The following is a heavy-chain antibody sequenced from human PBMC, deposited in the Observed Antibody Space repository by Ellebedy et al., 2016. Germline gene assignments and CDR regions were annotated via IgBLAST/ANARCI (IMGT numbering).Heavy chain of an antibody. J-gene: IGHJ3*02. CDR2: INHSGST. D-gene: IGHD2-2*02. CDR1: GGSISSSSYY. CDR3: ARVKKYCSSTSCYKRDAFDI. V-gene: IGHV4-39*07. Sequence: SETLSLTXTVSGGSISSSSYYWGWIRQPPGKGLEWIGEINHSGSTNYNPSLKSRVTISVDTSKNQFSLKLSSVTAADTAVYYCARVKKYCSSTSCYKRDAFDIWGQGTMVTVSS.